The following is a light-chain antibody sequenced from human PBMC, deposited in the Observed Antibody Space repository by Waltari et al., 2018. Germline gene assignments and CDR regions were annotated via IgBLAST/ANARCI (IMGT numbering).Light chain of an antibody. CDR3: QPYNSSPYT. J-gene: IGKJ2*01. Sequence: VLLTQSPDIVSLSPGERATLSCRASQSISSYLAWYQQRPQQAPRLLMYGASTRAAGIPDRFSGSGSGTEFTLTTSSLDPDDFGFYYCQPYNSSPYTFGQGPNWRSN. CDR1: QSISSY. V-gene: IGKV3-11*01. CDR2: GAS.